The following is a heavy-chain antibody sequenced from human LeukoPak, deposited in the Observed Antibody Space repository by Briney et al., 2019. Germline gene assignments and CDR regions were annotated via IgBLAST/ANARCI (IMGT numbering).Heavy chain of an antibody. J-gene: IGHJ3*02. V-gene: IGHV4-61*02. CDR3: ARGPLVVVPAASPRRAFDI. D-gene: IGHD2-2*01. CDR2: IYTSGST. Sequence: SETLSLTCTVSGGSISSGSYYWNWIRQPAGKGLEWIGRIYTSGSTNYNPSLKSRVTISVDTSKNQFSLKLSSVTAADTAVYYCARGPLVVVPAASPRRAFDIWGQGTMVTVSS. CDR1: GGSISSGSYY.